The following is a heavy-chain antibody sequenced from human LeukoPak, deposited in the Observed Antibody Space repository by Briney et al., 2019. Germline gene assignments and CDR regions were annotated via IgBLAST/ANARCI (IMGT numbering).Heavy chain of an antibody. J-gene: IGHJ4*02. CDR2: IIPIFATA. V-gene: IGHV1-69*05. CDR1: GGTFGSYA. Sequence: SVKVSCKASGGTFGSYAISWVRQAPGQGLEWMGRIIPIFATANYAQKFQGRVTLTTDESTSTAYMELSSLRSEDTAVYYCARDRSLFYDSSGYYYGTFDYWAREPWSPSPQ. D-gene: IGHD3-22*01. CDR3: ARDRSLFYDSSGYYYGTFDY.